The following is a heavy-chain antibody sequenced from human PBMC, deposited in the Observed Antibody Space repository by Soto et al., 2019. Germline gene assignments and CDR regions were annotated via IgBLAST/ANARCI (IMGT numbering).Heavy chain of an antibody. Sequence: QVQLQESGPGLVKPSETLSLTCTVSGGSMIPYDWSWIRQTPGKGLEWIGYVHHSGSTLYTHSLRNRATVSVVRSNNQFFLKLTSVTAADTAFFYGAREVRDGSDWYWDYWGQGMLVTVSS. CDR3: AREVRDGSDWYWDY. D-gene: IGHD6-19*01. CDR2: VHHSGST. CDR1: GGSMIPYD. J-gene: IGHJ4*02. V-gene: IGHV4-59*01.